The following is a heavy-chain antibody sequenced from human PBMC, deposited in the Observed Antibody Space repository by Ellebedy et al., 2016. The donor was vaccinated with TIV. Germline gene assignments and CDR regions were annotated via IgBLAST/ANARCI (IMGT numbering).Heavy chain of an antibody. V-gene: IGHV3-9*01. CDR1: GFTFDDYA. Sequence: SLKISXAASGFTFDDYAMHWVRQAPGKGLEWVSGISWNSGSIGYADSVKGRFTISRDNAKNSLYLQMNSLRAEDTALYYCAKSLEGTMIRANFDYWGQGTLVTVSS. CDR3: AKSLEGTMIRANFDY. D-gene: IGHD3-10*01. J-gene: IGHJ4*02. CDR2: ISWNSGSI.